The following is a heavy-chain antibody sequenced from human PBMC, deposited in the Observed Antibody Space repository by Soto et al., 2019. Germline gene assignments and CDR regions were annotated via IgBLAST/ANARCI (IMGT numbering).Heavy chain of an antibody. J-gene: IGHJ6*02. Sequence: LRLSCAAPGFTFSSYAMSWVRQAPGKGLEWVSAISGSGGSTYYADSVKGRFTISRDNSKNTLYLQMNSLRAEDTAVYYCAKVVHDSSGYYYGRYYYYGMDVWGQGTTVTVSS. CDR2: ISGSGGST. V-gene: IGHV3-23*01. CDR1: GFTFSSYA. CDR3: AKVVHDSSGYYYGRYYYYGMDV. D-gene: IGHD3-22*01.